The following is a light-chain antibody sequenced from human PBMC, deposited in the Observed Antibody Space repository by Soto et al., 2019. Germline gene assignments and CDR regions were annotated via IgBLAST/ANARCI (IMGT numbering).Light chain of an antibody. CDR3: QQYNSYSVT. Sequence: DIQMTQSPPTLSASVGDRVTITCRASQSISSWLAWFQQKPGKASKLLIYDASNLQSGVPSRFSGSGSGTEFTLTISSLQPDDFATYYCQQYNSYSVTFGQGTKVEIK. CDR1: QSISSW. CDR2: DAS. J-gene: IGKJ1*01. V-gene: IGKV1-5*01.